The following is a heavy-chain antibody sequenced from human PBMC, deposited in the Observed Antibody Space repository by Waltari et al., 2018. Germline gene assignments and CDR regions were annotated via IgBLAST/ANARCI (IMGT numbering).Heavy chain of an antibody. CDR2: IYSGGST. J-gene: IGHJ3*02. CDR1: GFTVSSNY. Sequence: EVQLVESGGGLIQPGGSLRLSCAASGFTVSSNYMSWVRQAPGKGLEWVSVIYSGGSTYYADSVKGRFTISRDNSKNTRYLQMNSLRAEDTAVYYCARGGVLWQPNAFDIWGQGTMVTVSS. V-gene: IGHV3-53*01. CDR3: ARGGVLWQPNAFDI. D-gene: IGHD3-10*01.